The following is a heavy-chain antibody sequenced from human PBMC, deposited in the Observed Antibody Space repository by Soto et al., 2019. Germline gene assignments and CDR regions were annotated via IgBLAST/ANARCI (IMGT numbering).Heavy chain of an antibody. D-gene: IGHD6-13*01. CDR1: GFTFSSYS. J-gene: IGHJ4*02. Sequence: GGSLRLSCAASGFTFSSYSMNWVRQAPGKGLEWVSSISSSSSYIYYADSVKGRFTISRDNAKNSLYLQMNSLRAEDTAVYYCARDLSTLYSRSWIDYWGQGTLVPVSS. CDR3: ARDLSTLYSRSWIDY. V-gene: IGHV3-21*01. CDR2: ISSSSSYI.